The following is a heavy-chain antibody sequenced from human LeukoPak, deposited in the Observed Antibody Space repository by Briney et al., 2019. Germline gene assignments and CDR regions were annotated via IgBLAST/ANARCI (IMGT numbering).Heavy chain of an antibody. CDR2: ISGSGGST. CDR3: AKEWAAAGTRVAYFQH. D-gene: IGHD6-13*01. Sequence: GGSLRLSCAPSAFTLTSYAMSWVRQAPGKWLEWVSAISGSGGSTDYADSVKGRFTISRDNSKNTLDLQMNTLRAEDTAVYYCAKEWAAAGTRVAYFQHWGQGTLVTVSS. CDR1: AFTLTSYA. J-gene: IGHJ1*01. V-gene: IGHV3-23*01.